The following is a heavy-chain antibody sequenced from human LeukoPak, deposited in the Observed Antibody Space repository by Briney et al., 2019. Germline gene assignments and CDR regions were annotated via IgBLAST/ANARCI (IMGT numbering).Heavy chain of an antibody. D-gene: IGHD6-6*01. CDR1: GYTFTSYY. J-gene: IGHJ4*02. V-gene: IGHV1-69*13. CDR2: IIPIFGTA. Sequence: GASVKVSCKASGYTFTSYYMHWVRQAPGQGLEWMGGIIPIFGTANYAQKFQGRVTITADESTSTAYMELSSLRSEDTAVYYCARTAGRTFDYWGQGTLVTVSS. CDR3: ARTAGRTFDY.